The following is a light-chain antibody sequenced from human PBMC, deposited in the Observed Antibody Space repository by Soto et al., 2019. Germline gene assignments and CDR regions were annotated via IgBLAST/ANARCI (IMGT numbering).Light chain of an antibody. V-gene: IGKV1-39*01. CDR3: QQSYNTPFT. CDR2: GGS. J-gene: IGKJ3*01. CDR1: QNIHSF. Sequence: DIQMTQSPSSLAASVGERVTITCRASQNIHSFLNWYQQKPGKAPQVLIYGGSALQSGVPSRFSGSGSGTDFTLPISILQLEDLASYFCQQSYNTPFTFGPGTRVDI.